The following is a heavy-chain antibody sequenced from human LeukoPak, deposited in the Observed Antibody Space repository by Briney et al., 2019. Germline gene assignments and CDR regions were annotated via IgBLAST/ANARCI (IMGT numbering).Heavy chain of an antibody. D-gene: IGHD3-10*01. V-gene: IGHV1-24*01. CDR3: TTVSRYNYGSGSYSKWFDP. Sequence: GASVKASCKVSGYSLTELSIHWVRQAPGKGLEWMGTFDPEDDETISAQKFQGRVTMTEDSSTDTAYMDLSSLRSEDTAVYYCTTVSRYNYGSGSYSKWFDPWGQGTLVTVSS. CDR2: FDPEDDET. J-gene: IGHJ5*02. CDR1: GYSLTELS.